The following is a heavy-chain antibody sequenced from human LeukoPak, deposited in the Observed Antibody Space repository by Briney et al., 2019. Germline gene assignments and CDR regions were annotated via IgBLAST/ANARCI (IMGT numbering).Heavy chain of an antibody. CDR2: INHSGST. J-gene: IGHJ5*02. V-gene: IGHV4-34*01. D-gene: IGHD1-1*01. Sequence: PSETLSLTCAVYGGSFSGYYWSWIRQPPGKGLEWIGEINHSGSTNYNPSLKSRVTISVDTSKNQFSLKLSPVTAAGTAVYYCARPVPSRLGWFDPWGQGTLVTVSS. CDR3: ARPVPSRLGWFDP. CDR1: GGSFSGYY.